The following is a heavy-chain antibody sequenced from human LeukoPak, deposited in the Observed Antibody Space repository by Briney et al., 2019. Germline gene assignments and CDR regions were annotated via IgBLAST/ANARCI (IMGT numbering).Heavy chain of an antibody. CDR2: ICNDGRKA. D-gene: IGHD3/OR15-3a*01. CDR1: GWTFGTYG. V-gene: IGHV3-30*12. Sequence: VMSLKLSCAASGWTFGTYGFHWIRQAPGKGLEWVSLICNDGRKAKYADSVKGRFTIFADNSKNTVYMEMNSPRSEDTDVYYCVREIWTSGNKYFDSWGQGTLVTVSS. CDR3: VREIWTSGNKYFDS. J-gene: IGHJ4*02.